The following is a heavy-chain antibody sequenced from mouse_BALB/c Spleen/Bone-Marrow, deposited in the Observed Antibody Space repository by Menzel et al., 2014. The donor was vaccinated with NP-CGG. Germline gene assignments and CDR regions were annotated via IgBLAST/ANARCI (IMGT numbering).Heavy chain of an antibody. D-gene: IGHD2-3*01. J-gene: IGHJ4*01. CDR3: TRGYYPYYYAMDY. Sequence: LQQPGSELVRPGASVKLSCKASGYTFTSYWMHWVKQRHGQGLEWIGNICPGSGSTNYDEKFKSKGTLTVDTSSSTAYMHLSSLTSEDSAVYYCTRGYYPYYYAMDYWGQGTSVTVSS. V-gene: IGHV1S22*01. CDR2: ICPGSGST. CDR1: GYTFTSYW.